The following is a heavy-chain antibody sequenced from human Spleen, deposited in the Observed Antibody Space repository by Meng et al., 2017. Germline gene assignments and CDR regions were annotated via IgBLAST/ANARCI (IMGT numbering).Heavy chain of an antibody. CDR2: ISHRGNT. CDR3: ARDPPFDS. CDR1: GGSISSSSYY. J-gene: IGHJ4*02. V-gene: IGHV4-39*07. Sequence: QLQLQESGPGLVRPSETLSLTCTVSGGSISSSSYYWGWIRQPPGKGLEWIGEISHRGNTKYNPSLKSRVTISVDKSKNQFSLRLTSVTAADTAVYYCARDPPFDSWGQGTLVTVSS.